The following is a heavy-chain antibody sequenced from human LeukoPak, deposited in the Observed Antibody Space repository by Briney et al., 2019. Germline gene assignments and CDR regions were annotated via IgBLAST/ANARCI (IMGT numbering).Heavy chain of an antibody. J-gene: IGHJ4*02. CDR3: ARESYSNYGQDFDY. V-gene: IGHV3-74*01. D-gene: IGHD4-11*01. Sequence: GGSLRLSCAASGFTFSSYAMSWVRQAPGKGLVWVSRVNSDGTSTSYADSVRGRFTISRDNAKNTLYLQMNSLRAEDTAVYYCARESYSNYGQDFDYWGQGTLVTVSS. CDR1: GFTFSSYA. CDR2: VNSDGTST.